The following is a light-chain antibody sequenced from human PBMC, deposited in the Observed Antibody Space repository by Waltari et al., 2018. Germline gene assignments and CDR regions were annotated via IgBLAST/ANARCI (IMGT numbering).Light chain of an antibody. CDR2: DVR. CDR3: NSYAGGDILYV. V-gene: IGLV2-8*01. CDR1: SSDVGAYNF. Sequence: QSALTQPPSASGSPVQSITISCTGTSSDVGAYNFVSWYQQHPGKAPKLIIFDVRKRPAWVPDRFSGSKSGNTASLTVSGLQAEDEADYYCNSYAGGDILYVFGTGTRVTVL. J-gene: IGLJ1*01.